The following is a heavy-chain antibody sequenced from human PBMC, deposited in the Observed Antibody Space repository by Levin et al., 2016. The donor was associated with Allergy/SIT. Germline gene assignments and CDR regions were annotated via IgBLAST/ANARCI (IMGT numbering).Heavy chain of an antibody. CDR2: IRSKAYGGTT. V-gene: IGHV3-49*03. J-gene: IGHJ4*02. CDR1: GFTFGDYA. D-gene: IGHD6-13*01. Sequence: GESLKISCTASGFTFGDYAMSWFRQAPGKGLEWVGFIRSKAYGGTTEYAASVKGRFTISRDDSKSIAYLQMNSLKTEDTAVYYCTRGPLAFRRDLAAAGTIVYWGQGTLVTASS. CDR3: TRGPLAFRRDLAAAGTIVY.